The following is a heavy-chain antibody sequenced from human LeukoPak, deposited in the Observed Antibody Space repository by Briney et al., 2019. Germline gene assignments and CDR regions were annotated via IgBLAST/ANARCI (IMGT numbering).Heavy chain of an antibody. V-gene: IGHV4-34*01. J-gene: IGHJ4*02. CDR3: ARGQLRNYYDSSGYYIDY. CDR2: INHSGST. CDR1: GGSFSGYY. D-gene: IGHD3-22*01. Sequence: PSETLPLTCAVYGGSFSGYYWSWIRQPPGKGLEWIGEINHSGSTNYNPSLKSRVTISVDTSKNQFSLKLSSVTAADTAVYYCARGQLRNYYDSSGYYIDYWGQGTLVTVSS.